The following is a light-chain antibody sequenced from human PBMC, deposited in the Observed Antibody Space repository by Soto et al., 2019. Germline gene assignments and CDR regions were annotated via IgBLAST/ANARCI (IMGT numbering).Light chain of an antibody. V-gene: IGLV2-8*01. CDR2: GVS. Sequence: QSALTQPPTASGSPGQSVTISCTGTSSDVGGYNHVSWYQQYPGKAPTLMIYGVSKRPSGVPDRFSGSKSGNTASLAITGLRADDEADYYCQSYASSLSANFVFGTGTKLTVL. CDR1: SSDVGGYNH. CDR3: QSYASSLSANFV. J-gene: IGLJ1*01.